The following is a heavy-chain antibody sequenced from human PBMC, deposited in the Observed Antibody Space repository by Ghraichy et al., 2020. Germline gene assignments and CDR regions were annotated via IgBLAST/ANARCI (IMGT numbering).Heavy chain of an antibody. V-gene: IGHV1-69*13. D-gene: IGHD2-15*01. CDR3: ASEGDIVVVGDPLDI. CDR1: GGTFSSYA. Sequence: SVKVSCKASGGTFSSYAISWVRQAPGQGLEWMGGIIPIFGTANYAQKFQGRVTITADESTSTAYMELSSLRSEDTAVYYCASEGDIVVVGDPLDIWGQGTMVTVSS. CDR2: IIPIFGTA. J-gene: IGHJ3*02.